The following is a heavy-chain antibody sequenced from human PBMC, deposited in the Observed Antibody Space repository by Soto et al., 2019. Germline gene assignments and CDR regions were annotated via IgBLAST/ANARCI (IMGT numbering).Heavy chain of an antibody. CDR1: GFTFSHYA. V-gene: IGHV3-23*01. CDR2: ISGSDGST. D-gene: IGHD3-10*01. CDR3: AKKFHYGSGAYLYYFDY. Sequence: EVQLLESGGGLVQPGGSLRLSCAASGFTFSHYAMSWVRQAPGKGLEWVSTISGSDGSTYYADSVKGRFTISRDNSKNTLYLKMNSLRAEDTAVYYCAKKFHYGSGAYLYYFDYWGQGTRVSVSS. J-gene: IGHJ4*02.